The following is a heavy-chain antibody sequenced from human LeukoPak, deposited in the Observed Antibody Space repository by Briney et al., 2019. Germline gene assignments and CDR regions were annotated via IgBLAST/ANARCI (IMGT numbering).Heavy chain of an antibody. CDR3: ARGQDGYNVNY. CDR2: ISSNGGST. Sequence: GSLSLSCAASTFTFSSHAMYWVRQAPGKGLEYVSGISSNGGSTYYANSVKGRFTISRDNSKNTLYLQMGSLRAEDMAVYYCARGQDGYNVNYWGQGTLVTVSS. CDR1: TFTFSSHA. D-gene: IGHD5-24*01. J-gene: IGHJ4*02. V-gene: IGHV3-64*01.